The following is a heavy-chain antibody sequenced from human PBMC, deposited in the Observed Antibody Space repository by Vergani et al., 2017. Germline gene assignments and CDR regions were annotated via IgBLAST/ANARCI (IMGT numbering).Heavy chain of an antibody. CDR3: AKDNVPGYYDSSGYCDY. J-gene: IGHJ4*02. CDR2: ISGSGGFT. V-gene: IGHV3-23*04. D-gene: IGHD3-22*01. Sequence: EVQLVESGGGLIHPGGSLRLSCAASGFTFTNFAMTWVRQAPGEGLEWVSGISGSGGFTYYADSVKGRFPISRDNSKNTMFLQMNNLRAEDTAVYYCAKDNVPGYYDSSGYCDYWGQGTLVTVSS. CDR1: GFTFTNFA.